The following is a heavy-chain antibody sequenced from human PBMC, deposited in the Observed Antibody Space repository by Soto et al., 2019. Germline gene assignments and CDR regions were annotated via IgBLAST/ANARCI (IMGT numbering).Heavy chain of an antibody. V-gene: IGHV1-69*12. CDR2: IIPIFGTA. J-gene: IGHJ6*02. Sequence: QVQLVQSGAEVKKPGSSVKVSCKASVGTFSSYAISWVRQAPGQGLEWMGGIIPIFGTANYAQKFQGRVMIDADESMSTAYMQLSSQHNEDTAVYYCASSYRSAVYYYYGMDVWGQGTTVTVSS. D-gene: IGHD3-16*02. CDR1: VGTFSSYA. CDR3: ASSYRSAVYYYYGMDV.